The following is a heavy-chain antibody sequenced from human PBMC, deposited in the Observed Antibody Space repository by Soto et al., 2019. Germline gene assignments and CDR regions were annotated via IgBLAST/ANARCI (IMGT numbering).Heavy chain of an antibody. V-gene: IGHV3-30*18. D-gene: IGHD3-3*01. CDR3: AKEGPTAFGTYYYYGMDV. CDR1: GFTFSIYG. Sequence: GGSLRLSCAASGFTFSIYGMHWVRQAPGKGLEWVAVISYDGSNKYYADSVKGRFTISRDNSKNTLYLQMNSLRAEDTAVYYCAKEGPTAFGTYYYYGMDVWGQGTTVTVSS. J-gene: IGHJ6*02. CDR2: ISYDGSNK.